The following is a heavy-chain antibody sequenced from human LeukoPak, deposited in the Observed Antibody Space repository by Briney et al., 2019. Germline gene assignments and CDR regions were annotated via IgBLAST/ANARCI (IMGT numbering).Heavy chain of an antibody. Sequence: GASVKVSCKASGYTFTSYGISWVRQAPGQGLEWMGWISAYNGNTNYAQKLQGRVTMTTDTSTSTAYMELRSLRSDDTAVYYCAGGVGYCSGGSCYSGYYFDYWGQGTLVTVSS. CDR3: AGGVGYCSGGSCYSGYYFDY. V-gene: IGHV1-18*01. CDR2: ISAYNGNT. J-gene: IGHJ4*02. D-gene: IGHD2-15*01. CDR1: GYTFTSYG.